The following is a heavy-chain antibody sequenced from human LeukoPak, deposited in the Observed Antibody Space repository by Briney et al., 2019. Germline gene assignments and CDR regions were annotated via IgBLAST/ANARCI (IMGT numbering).Heavy chain of an antibody. CDR2: FDPEDGET. Sequence: ASVKVSRQVSGYTLTELSMHWVRQAPGKGLEWMGGFDPEDGETIYAQKFQGRVTMTEDTSTDTAYMELSSLRSEDTAVYYCATGERDTAMANFDYWGQGTLVTVSS. V-gene: IGHV1-24*01. J-gene: IGHJ4*02. D-gene: IGHD5-18*01. CDR1: GYTLTELS. CDR3: ATGERDTAMANFDY.